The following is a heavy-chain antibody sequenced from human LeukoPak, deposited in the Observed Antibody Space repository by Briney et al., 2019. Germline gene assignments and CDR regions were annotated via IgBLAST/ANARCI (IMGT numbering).Heavy chain of an antibody. J-gene: IGHJ4*02. CDR2: INHSGST. CDR3: ARGSSPLPAAIYPFDY. D-gene: IGHD2-2*01. Sequence: SETLSLTCTVSGGSISSHYWSWIRQPPGKGLEWIGEINHSGSTNYNPSLKSRVTISVDTSKNQFSLKLSSVTAADTAVYYCARGSSPLPAAIYPFDYWGQGTLVTVSS. CDR1: GGSISSHY. V-gene: IGHV4-34*01.